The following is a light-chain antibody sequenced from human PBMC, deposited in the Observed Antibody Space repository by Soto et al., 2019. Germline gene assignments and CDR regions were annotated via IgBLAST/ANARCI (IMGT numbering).Light chain of an antibody. CDR1: QSVSSN. J-gene: IGKJ1*01. V-gene: IGKV3-15*01. Sequence: EIVLTQSPGTLSLSPGERATLSCRASQSVSSNLAWYQQKPGQSPRLLIYGASTRATGLPVRFSGSGSGTEFTLTISSLQSEDFAVYYCHQYNYWPTFGQGTKVDI. CDR3: HQYNYWPT. CDR2: GAS.